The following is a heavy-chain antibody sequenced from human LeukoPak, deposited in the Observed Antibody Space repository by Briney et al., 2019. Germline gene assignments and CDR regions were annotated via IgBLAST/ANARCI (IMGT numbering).Heavy chain of an antibody. CDR3: ARDAGLSPDYYYYYMDV. CDR1: GGSISSHY. CDR2: IYYSGST. Sequence: PSETLSLTCTVSGGSISSHYWGWIRQPPGKGLEWIGYIYYSGSTNYNPSLKRRVTISVHTSKNQFSLKLSSVTTADTAVYYCARDAGLSPDYYYYYMDVWGKGTTVTVSS. J-gene: IGHJ6*03. D-gene: IGHD3-16*02. V-gene: IGHV4-59*11.